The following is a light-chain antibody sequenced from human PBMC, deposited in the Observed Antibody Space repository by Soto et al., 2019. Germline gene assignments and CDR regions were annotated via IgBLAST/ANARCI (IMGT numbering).Light chain of an antibody. CDR2: GAS. V-gene: IGKV3-15*01. CDR1: QSVSSK. Sequence: EIVMTQSPVTLSVSPGERATLSCRASQSVSSKLAWYQQKPGQAPRLLIYGASTRATGIPARFSGSGSGTEFTLSISSLQSEDFAVYYCQQYYNWPHTFGQGTKLEIK. CDR3: QQYYNWPHT. J-gene: IGKJ2*01.